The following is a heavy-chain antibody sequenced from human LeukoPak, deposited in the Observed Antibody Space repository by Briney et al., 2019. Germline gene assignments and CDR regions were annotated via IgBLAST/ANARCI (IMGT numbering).Heavy chain of an antibody. J-gene: IGHJ4*02. V-gene: IGHV3-33*01. CDR3: AREPDIVVVPAIDY. CDR2: IWYDGSNK. Sequence: PGRSLRLSCAASGFTFSSYGMHWVRQAPGKGLEWVAVIWYDGSNKYYADSVKGRFTISRDNSKNTLYLQMNSLRAEDTAVYYCAREPDIVVVPAIDYGGQGTLVTVSS. D-gene: IGHD2-2*01. CDR1: GFTFSSYG.